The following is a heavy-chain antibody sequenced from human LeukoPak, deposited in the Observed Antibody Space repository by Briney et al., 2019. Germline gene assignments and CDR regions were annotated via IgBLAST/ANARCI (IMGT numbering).Heavy chain of an antibody. CDR1: GFTFSSYS. V-gene: IGHV3-21*01. Sequence: GRSLRLSCAASGFTFSSYSMNWVRQAPGKGLEWVSSISSSSSYIYYADSVKGRFTISRDNAKNSLYLQMNSLRAEDTAVYYCARGGAVAGLLDYWGQGTLVTVSS. J-gene: IGHJ4*02. CDR2: ISSSSSYI. CDR3: ARGGAVAGLLDY. D-gene: IGHD6-19*01.